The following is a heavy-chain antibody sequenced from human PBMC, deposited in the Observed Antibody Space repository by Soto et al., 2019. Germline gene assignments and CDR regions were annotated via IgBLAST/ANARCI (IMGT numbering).Heavy chain of an antibody. CDR2: ISYDGSNK. V-gene: IGHV3-30-3*01. CDR1: GFTFSSYA. Sequence: GGSLRLSCAASGFTFSSYAMHWVRQAPGKGLEWVAVISYDGSNKYYADSVKGRFTISRDNSENTLYLQMNSLRAEDTAVYYCARDTGYSSSWYADDAFDIWGQGTMVTVSS. D-gene: IGHD6-13*01. CDR3: ARDTGYSSSWYADDAFDI. J-gene: IGHJ3*02.